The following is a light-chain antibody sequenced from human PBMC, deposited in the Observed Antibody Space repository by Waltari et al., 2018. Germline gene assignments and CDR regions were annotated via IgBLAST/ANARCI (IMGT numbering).Light chain of an antibody. J-gene: IGLJ3*02. CDR3: SSYTTSSTWV. Sequence: QSALTQPASVSGSPGQSITIPCTGTSSDVGGYNYVSWYQLHPGKAPRLMIYDVSNRPSWVSIRFSGSKSVDTASLTVSGLQAEDEADYYCSSYTTSSTWVFGGGTKLTVL. CDR1: SSDVGGYNY. V-gene: IGLV2-14*03. CDR2: DVS.